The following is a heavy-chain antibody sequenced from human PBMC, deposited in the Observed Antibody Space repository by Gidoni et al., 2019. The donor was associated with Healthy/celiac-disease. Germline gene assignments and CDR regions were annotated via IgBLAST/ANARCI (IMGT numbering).Heavy chain of an antibody. D-gene: IGHD6-6*01. Sequence: EVQLLESGGGLVQPGGSLRLSCAASGFTFRSYAMSWVRQAPGKGLEWVSAISGSGGSTYYADSVKGRFTISRDNSKNTLYLQMNSLRAEDTAVYYCARIQRSSRDFDYWGQGTLVTVSS. CDR3: ARIQRSSRDFDY. J-gene: IGHJ4*02. CDR1: GFTFRSYA. CDR2: ISGSGGST. V-gene: IGHV3-23*01.